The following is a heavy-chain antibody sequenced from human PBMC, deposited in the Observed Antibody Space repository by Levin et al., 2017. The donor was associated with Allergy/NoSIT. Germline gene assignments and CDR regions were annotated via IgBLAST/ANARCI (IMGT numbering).Heavy chain of an antibody. J-gene: IGHJ4*02. Sequence: GGSLRLSCAASGFTFSSYSMNWVRQAPGKGLEWVSSISSSSSYIYYADSVKGRFTISRDNAKNSLYLQMNSLRAEDTAVYYCARDGAGTYGDYLAVPFDYWGQGTLVTVSS. D-gene: IGHD4-17*01. V-gene: IGHV3-21*01. CDR1: GFTFSSYS. CDR2: ISSSSSYI. CDR3: ARDGAGTYGDYLAVPFDY.